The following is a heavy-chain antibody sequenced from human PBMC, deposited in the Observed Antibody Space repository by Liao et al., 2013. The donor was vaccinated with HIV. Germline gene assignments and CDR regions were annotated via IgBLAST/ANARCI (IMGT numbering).Heavy chain of an antibody. D-gene: IGHD7-27*01. Sequence: QVQLQESGPGLVKPSETLSLTCTVSGGSISSYYWSWIRQPAGKGLEWIGRIYSSGSANYNPSLKSRVTMSVDTSKNQFSLKLSSVTAADTAVYYCARVFTTNWDWYFDLWAVAPWSLSP. CDR3: ARVFTTNWDWYFDL. V-gene: IGHV4-4*07. CDR2: IYSSGSA. CDR1: GGSISSYY. J-gene: IGHJ2*01.